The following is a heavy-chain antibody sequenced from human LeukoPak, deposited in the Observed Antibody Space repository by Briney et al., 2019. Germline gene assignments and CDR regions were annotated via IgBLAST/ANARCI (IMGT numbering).Heavy chain of an antibody. CDR2: ISAYNGNT. V-gene: IGHV1-18*01. J-gene: IGHJ4*02. D-gene: IGHD1-20*01. CDR1: GYTFTSYG. CDR3: ARGNWNDDNFDY. Sequence: ASVNVSCKSSGYTFTSYGCSGVRQPPAQGLEWMGWISAYNGNTNYAQKLQGRVTMTTDTSTSTAYMELRSLRSDDTAVYYCARGNWNDDNFDYWGQGTLVTVSS.